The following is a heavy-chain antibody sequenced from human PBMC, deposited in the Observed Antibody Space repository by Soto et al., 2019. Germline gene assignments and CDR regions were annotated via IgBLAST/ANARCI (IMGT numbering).Heavy chain of an antibody. CDR1: GGSISSSSYY. D-gene: IGHD1-26*01. V-gene: IGHV4-39*07. J-gene: IGHJ4*02. Sequence: SETLSLTCTVFGGSISSSSYYWGWIRQPPGKGLEWIGSIYYSGTTTNYNPSLKSRVTLSVDTSKNQFSLKLSSVTAADTAVYYRARLGGSYAVPHFEYWGQGTLVPVSS. CDR2: IYYSGTTT. CDR3: ARLGGSYAVPHFEY.